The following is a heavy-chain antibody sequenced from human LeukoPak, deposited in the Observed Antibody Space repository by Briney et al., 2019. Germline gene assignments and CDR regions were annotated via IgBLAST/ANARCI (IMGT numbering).Heavy chain of an antibody. Sequence: ASVKVSCKASGYTFTSYYIHWVRQPPGQGLEWMGIINSSGGSTTYAQKFQGRVTMTRDTPTSRVYMELSSLRSEDTAVYYCARGLGHMVAKTHDFYYYGMDVWGQGTTVTVSS. CDR2: INSSGGST. D-gene: IGHD2-21*01. V-gene: IGHV1-46*01. J-gene: IGHJ6*02. CDR3: ARGLGHMVAKTHDFYYYGMDV. CDR1: GYTFTSYY.